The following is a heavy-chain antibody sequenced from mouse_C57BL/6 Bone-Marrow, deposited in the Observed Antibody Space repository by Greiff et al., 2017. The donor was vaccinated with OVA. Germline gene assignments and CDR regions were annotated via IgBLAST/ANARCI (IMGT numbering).Heavy chain of an antibody. Sequence: QQSCKASGYTFTSYWMHWVKQRPGRGLEWIGRIDPNSGGTKYNEKFKSKATLTVDKPSSTAYMQLSSLTSEDSAVYYCARSLRLRSLFAYWGQGTLVTVSA. CDR3: ARSLRLRSLFAY. V-gene: IGHV1-72*01. D-gene: IGHD3-2*02. CDR1: GYTFTSYW. J-gene: IGHJ3*01. CDR2: IDPNSGGT.